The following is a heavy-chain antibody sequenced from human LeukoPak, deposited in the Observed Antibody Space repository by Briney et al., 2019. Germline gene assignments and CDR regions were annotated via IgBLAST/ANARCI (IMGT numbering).Heavy chain of an antibody. CDR3: ARGRPHNPPDY. V-gene: IGHV1-8*03. CDR2: MNPNSGNT. Sequence: GASVKVSCKASGYTFTSYDINWVRQATGQGLEWMGWMNPNSGNTGYAQKFQGRVTITRNTSISTAYMELSSLRSENTAVYYCARGRPHNPPDYWGQGTLVTVSS. CDR1: GYTFTSYD. D-gene: IGHD1-1*01. J-gene: IGHJ4*02.